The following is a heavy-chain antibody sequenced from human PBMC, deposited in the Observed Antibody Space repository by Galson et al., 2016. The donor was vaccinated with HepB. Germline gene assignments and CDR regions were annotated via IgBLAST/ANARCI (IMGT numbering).Heavy chain of an antibody. CDR2: ITSAGDKQ. V-gene: IGHV3-30*04. D-gene: IGHD1-26*01. J-gene: IGHJ4*02. Sequence: SCASSRFTFSNYTMHWVRQAPGKGLEWVAAITSAGDKQYYTDSVRGRFTISRDNSNNMMYLQMNSLRPEDTSVYYCARDAMGRGSGSYSAFDYWGQGTLVAVSS. CDR3: ARDAMGRGSGSYSAFDY. CDR1: RFTFSNYT.